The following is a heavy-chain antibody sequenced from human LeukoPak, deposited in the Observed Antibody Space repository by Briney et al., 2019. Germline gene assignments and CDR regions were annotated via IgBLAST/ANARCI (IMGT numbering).Heavy chain of an antibody. CDR1: GVTFSSYW. J-gene: IGHJ4*02. CDR2: IWYDGSNK. CDR3: ARDFGDTADY. D-gene: IGHD5-18*01. Sequence: GGSLRLSCTVSGVTFSSYWMSWVRQAPGKGLEWVAVIWYDGSNKYYADSVKGRFTISRDNSKNTLYLQMNSLRAEDTAVYYCARDFGDTADYWGQGTLVTVSS. V-gene: IGHV3-33*08.